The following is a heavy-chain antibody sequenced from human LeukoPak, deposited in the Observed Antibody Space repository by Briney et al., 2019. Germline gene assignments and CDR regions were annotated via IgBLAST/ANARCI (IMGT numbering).Heavy chain of an antibody. CDR1: GFTFSSYG. Sequence: GRSLRLSCAASGFTFSSYGMHWVRQAPGKGLEWVSLIDSGGSTYYADSVKGRFTISRDNSENTLYLQMNSLRAEDTAVYYCARDGSSRSFQYWGQGTLVTVSS. J-gene: IGHJ1*01. CDR3: ARDGSSRSFQY. V-gene: IGHV3-66*01. CDR2: IDSGGST.